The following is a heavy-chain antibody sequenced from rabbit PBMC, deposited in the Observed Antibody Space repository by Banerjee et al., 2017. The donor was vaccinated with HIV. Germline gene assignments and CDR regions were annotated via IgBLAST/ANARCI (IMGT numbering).Heavy chain of an antibody. CDR2: INTISGDT. J-gene: IGHJ4*01. CDR1: GFSFSNGYV. Sequence: QEQLEESGGDLVKPEGSLTLTCKASGFSFSNGYVMCWVRQAPGKGLEWIACINTISGDTVYATWAKGRFTISKASWTTVTLQMTSLTAADTATYFCVRDYRYASSSGYYDLWGPGTLVTVS. CDR3: VRDYRYASSSGYYDL. D-gene: IGHD1-1*01. V-gene: IGHV1S45*01.